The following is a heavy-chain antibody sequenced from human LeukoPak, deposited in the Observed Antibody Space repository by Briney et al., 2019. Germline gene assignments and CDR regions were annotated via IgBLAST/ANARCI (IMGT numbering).Heavy chain of an antibody. Sequence: PGGSLRLSCAASGFTVSSNYMSWVRQAPGKGLEWVSVIYSGGSTYYADSVKGRFTISRDNSKNTLYLQMNSLRAEDTAVYYCARDRMVRGVLDAFDIWGQGTMVTVSS. CDR3: ARDRMVRGVLDAFDI. V-gene: IGHV3-53*01. CDR1: GFTVSSNY. J-gene: IGHJ3*02. CDR2: IYSGGST. D-gene: IGHD3-10*01.